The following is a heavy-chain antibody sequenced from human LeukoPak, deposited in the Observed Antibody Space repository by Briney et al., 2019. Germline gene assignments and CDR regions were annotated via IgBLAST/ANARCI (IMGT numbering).Heavy chain of an antibody. CDR3: ARRYCSSTSCYYYYMDV. D-gene: IGHD2-2*01. J-gene: IGHJ6*03. Sequence: SETLSLTCAVYGGSFSGYYWSWIRQPPGKGLEWIGVINHSGSTNYNPSLKSRVTIPVDTSKNQFSLKLSSVTAADTAVYYCARRYCSSTSCYYYYMDVWGKGTTVTVSS. CDR1: GGSFSGYY. CDR2: INHSGST. V-gene: IGHV4-34*01.